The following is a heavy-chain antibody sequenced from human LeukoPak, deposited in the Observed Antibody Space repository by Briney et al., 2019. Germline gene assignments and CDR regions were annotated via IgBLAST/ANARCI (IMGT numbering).Heavy chain of an antibody. CDR3: ARDKGQQLVRGPFDY. CDR1: GFTFSSYR. Sequence: GGSLRLSCAASGFTFSSYRMYWVRQAPGKGLVWVSRINSDGSSTSYADSVKGRFTISRDNAKNTLYLQMNSLRAEDTAVYYCARDKGQQLVRGPFDYWGQGTLVTVSS. V-gene: IGHV3-74*01. D-gene: IGHD6-6*01. J-gene: IGHJ4*02. CDR2: INSDGSST.